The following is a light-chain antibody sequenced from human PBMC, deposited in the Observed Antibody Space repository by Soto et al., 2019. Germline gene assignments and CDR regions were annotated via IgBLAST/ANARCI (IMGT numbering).Light chain of an antibody. J-gene: IGLJ1*01. V-gene: IGLV2-11*01. Sequence: QSVLTQPRSVSGSPGQSVTISCTGASSDVGGYNYVSWYQQHPGKVPKLIIYDVSERPAGVPDRFSGSKSGNTASLTISGLQAEDEADYSCCSFAGSYTYVFGGGTKVTVL. CDR2: DVS. CDR3: CSFAGSYTYV. CDR1: SSDVGGYNY.